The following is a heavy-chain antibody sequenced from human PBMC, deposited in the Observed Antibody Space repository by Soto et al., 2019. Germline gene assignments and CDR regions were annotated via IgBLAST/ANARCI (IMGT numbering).Heavy chain of an antibody. Sequence: SETLSLTCAVSSGSISSSNWWSWVRQPPGKGLEWIGEIYHSGSTNYNPSLKSRVTISVDKSKNQFSLKLSSVTAADTAVYYCARWRYSSSSNYYYMDVWGKGTTVTVSS. V-gene: IGHV4-4*02. D-gene: IGHD6-6*01. CDR1: SGSISSSNW. CDR3: ARWRYSSSSNYYYMDV. J-gene: IGHJ6*03. CDR2: IYHSGST.